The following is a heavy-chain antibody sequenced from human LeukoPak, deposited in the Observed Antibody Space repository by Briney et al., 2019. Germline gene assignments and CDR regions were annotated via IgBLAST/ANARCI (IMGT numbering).Heavy chain of an antibody. J-gene: IGHJ4*02. CDR1: GFTFSSYG. CDR2: IRYDGSNK. CDR3: AKGAKVGATTYFDY. V-gene: IGHV3-30*02. Sequence: GGSLRLSCAASGFTFSSYGMHWVRQAPGKGLEWVAFIRYDGSNKYYADSVKGRFTISRDNPKNTLYLQMNSLRAEDTAVYYCAKGAKVGATTYFDYWGQGTLVTVSS. D-gene: IGHD1-26*01.